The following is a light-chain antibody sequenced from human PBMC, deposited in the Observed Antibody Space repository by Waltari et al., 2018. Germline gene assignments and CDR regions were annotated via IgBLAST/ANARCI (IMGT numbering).Light chain of an antibody. CDR3: NSYTGSSSWV. CDR2: DVS. CDR1: SSDIGFYNY. V-gene: IGLV2-14*03. J-gene: IGLJ3*02. Sequence: QSALTQPASVSGSPGQSITISCYGTSSDIGFYNYVSWYQHHPGKAPKLMIYDVSQRPSGVSDRFSGSKSCNTASLTIAGLQAEDEADYYCNSYTGSSSWVFGGGTKVTVL.